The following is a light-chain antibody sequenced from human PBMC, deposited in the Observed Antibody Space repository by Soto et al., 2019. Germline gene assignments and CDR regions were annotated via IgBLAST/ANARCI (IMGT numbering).Light chain of an antibody. CDR1: SSDVGGYNY. CDR3: SSYAGTHVV. V-gene: IGLV2-8*01. CDR2: DVR. Sequence: QSVLTQPPSASGSPGQSVAISCTGTSSDVGGYNYVSWYQQHPGKAPKLMIYDVRERPSGVPDRFSGSKSGNTASLTVSGLQAEDEADYFCSSYAGTHVVFGTGTKVTVL. J-gene: IGLJ1*01.